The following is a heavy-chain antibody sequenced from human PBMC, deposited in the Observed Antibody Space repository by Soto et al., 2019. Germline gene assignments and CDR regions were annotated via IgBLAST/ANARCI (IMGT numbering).Heavy chain of an antibody. CDR2: INHSGST. J-gene: IGHJ1*01. CDR3: AGGAMVRGGRPWTFQH. V-gene: IGHV4-34*01. D-gene: IGHD3-10*01. Sequence: PSETLSLTCAVYVGSFSGYYWSLIRQPPGKGLECIWEINHSGSTNYNPSLKSQVTISVDTSKNKFSLKLSSVTAADTAVYYCAGGAMVRGGRPWTFQHWGQGTLVTVSS. CDR1: VGSFSGYY.